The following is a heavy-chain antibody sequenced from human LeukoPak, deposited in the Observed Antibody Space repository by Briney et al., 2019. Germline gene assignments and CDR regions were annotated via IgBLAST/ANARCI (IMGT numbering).Heavy chain of an antibody. CDR1: GDSISSSSYY. V-gene: IGHV4-39*01. J-gene: IGHJ4*02. D-gene: IGHD4-11*01. CDR3: ARTAYSNYVIDY. CDR2: IYYSGST. Sequence: SETLSPTCTVSGDSISSSSYYWGWIRQPPGKGLEWIGSIYYSGSTYYNPSLKSRVTISVDTSKNQFSLKLSSVTAADTAVYYCARTAYSNYVIDYWGQGTLVTVSS.